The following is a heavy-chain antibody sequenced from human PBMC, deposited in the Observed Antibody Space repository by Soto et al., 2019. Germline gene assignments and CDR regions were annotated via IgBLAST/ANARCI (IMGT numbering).Heavy chain of an antibody. V-gene: IGHV3-23*01. J-gene: IGHJ4*02. D-gene: IGHD6-19*01. CDR1: GFTFSNYA. CDR2: IGGSGGT. CDR3: AKTAEAVAGTVYGY. Sequence: GSLRLSCAASGFTFSNYAMGWVRQAPGKGLEWVSAIGGSGGTYYADSVKGRFTISRDNSKSTLYLQTSSLRAEDTAVYYCAKTAEAVAGTVYGYWGQGTLVTVSS.